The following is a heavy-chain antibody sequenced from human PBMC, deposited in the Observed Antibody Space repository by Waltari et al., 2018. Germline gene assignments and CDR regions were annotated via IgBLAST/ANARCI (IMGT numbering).Heavy chain of an antibody. J-gene: IGHJ4*02. Sequence: EVQLLESGGGLFQPGGSLRLSCIGSGFPFSEFGMAWVRQAPGEGLEWVSTISGSGSNRHYSDSVEGHFTVSRDNSMNTFYLEMTSLRAEDTAMYFCTRDAGPAASFFDFWGQGTLVTVSS. V-gene: IGHV3-23*01. CDR3: TRDAGPAASFFDF. D-gene: IGHD6-25*01. CDR1: GFPFSEFG. CDR2: ISGSGSNR.